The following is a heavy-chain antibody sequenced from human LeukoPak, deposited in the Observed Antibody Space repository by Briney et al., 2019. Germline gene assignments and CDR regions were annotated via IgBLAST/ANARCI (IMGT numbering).Heavy chain of an antibody. CDR2: IYYSGST. Sequence: KPSETLSLTCTVSGGSISSSSYYWGWIRQPPGKGLEWIGSIYYSGSTYYNPSLKSRVTISVDTSKNQFSLKLSSVTEADTAVYYCASPGIAAAGTSGYWGQGTLVTVSS. J-gene: IGHJ4*02. CDR3: ASPGIAAAGTSGY. CDR1: GGSISSSSYY. D-gene: IGHD6-13*01. V-gene: IGHV4-39*01.